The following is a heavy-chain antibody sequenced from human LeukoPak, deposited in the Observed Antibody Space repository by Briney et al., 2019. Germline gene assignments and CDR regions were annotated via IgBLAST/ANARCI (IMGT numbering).Heavy chain of an antibody. D-gene: IGHD5-24*01. CDR1: GFTFSSYG. J-gene: IGHJ6*01. V-gene: IGHV3-48*03. Sequence: GGSLRLSCAASGFTFSSYGMNWVRQAPGKGLEWVSYISSSGSNIYYAESVKGRFTISRDNGKNSLCLQMDSLRAEDTAVYFCAREWLYYGMDVWGQGATVTVSS. CDR3: AREWLYYGMDV. CDR2: ISSSGSNI.